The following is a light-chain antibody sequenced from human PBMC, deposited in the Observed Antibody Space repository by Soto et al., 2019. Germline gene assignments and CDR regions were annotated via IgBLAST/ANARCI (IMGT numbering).Light chain of an antibody. J-gene: IGKJ5*01. CDR3: QQYNNWPPIT. CDR2: YAS. CDR1: QSVRNN. Sequence: EIMMTQSPATLSVSPGERATLSCRASQSVRNNLAWYQQKPGQAPRLLIYYASTRATGIPARFSGRGSGTAFTLTISSLQSEDFALYYCQQYNNWPPITFGQGTRLEIK. V-gene: IGKV3-15*01.